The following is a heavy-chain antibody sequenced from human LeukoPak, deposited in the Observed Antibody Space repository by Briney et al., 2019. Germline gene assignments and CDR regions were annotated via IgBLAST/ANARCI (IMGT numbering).Heavy chain of an antibody. Sequence: GGSLRLSCAASGFTFSSYAMSWVRQAPGKGLEWASAISGSGGSTYYADSVKGRFTISRDNSKNTLYLQMNSLRAEDTAVYYCAKGIAVAGLPYWGQGTLVTVSS. J-gene: IGHJ4*02. CDR3: AKGIAVAGLPY. V-gene: IGHV3-23*01. D-gene: IGHD6-19*01. CDR2: ISGSGGST. CDR1: GFTFSSYA.